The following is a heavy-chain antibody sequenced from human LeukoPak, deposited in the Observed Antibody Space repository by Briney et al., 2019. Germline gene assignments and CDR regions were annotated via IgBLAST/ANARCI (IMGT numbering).Heavy chain of an antibody. CDR2: IYYSGST. CDR3: ARVKSILWYFDL. D-gene: IGHD6-6*01. V-gene: IGHV4-59*08. CDR1: GGSISSYY. J-gene: IGHJ2*01. Sequence: PSETLSLTCTVSGGSISSYYWSWIRQPPGKGLGWIGYIYYSGSTNYNPSLKSRVTISVDTSKNQFSLKLSSVTAADTAVYYCARVKSILWYFDLWGRGTLVTVSS.